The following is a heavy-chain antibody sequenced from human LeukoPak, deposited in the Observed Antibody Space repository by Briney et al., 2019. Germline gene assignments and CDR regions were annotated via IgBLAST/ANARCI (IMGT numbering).Heavy chain of an antibody. J-gene: IGHJ4*02. CDR1: GFPFSSYA. CDR3: AFARAGVSGAGLDY. D-gene: IGHD6-13*01. Sequence: PGGSLRISCAASGFPFSSYALNWVRQAPGKGPEYVSTITGSGIVTNYADSVKGRFTISRDNSRNMMYLEMSSLRAEDTARYYCAFARAGVSGAGLDYWGQGTLVTVSS. V-gene: IGHV3-23*01. CDR2: ITGSGIVT.